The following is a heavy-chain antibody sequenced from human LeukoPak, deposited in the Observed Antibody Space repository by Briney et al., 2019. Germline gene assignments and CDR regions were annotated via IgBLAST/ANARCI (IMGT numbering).Heavy chain of an antibody. V-gene: IGHV4-61*02. CDR3: ARVGQLERRQGYCYYYMDV. CDR2: IYTSGST. J-gene: IGHJ6*03. CDR1: GGSISSGGYY. Sequence: SETLSLTCTVSGGSISSGGYYWSWIRQPAGKGLEWIGRIYTSGSTNYNPSLKSRVTMSVDTSKNQFSLKLSSVTAADTAVYYCARVGQLERRQGYCYYYMDVWGKGTTVTISS. D-gene: IGHD1-1*01.